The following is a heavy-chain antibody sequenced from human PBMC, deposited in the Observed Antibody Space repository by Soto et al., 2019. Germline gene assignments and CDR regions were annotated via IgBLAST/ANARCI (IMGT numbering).Heavy chain of an antibody. CDR1: GYTFTSYD. Sequence: ASVKVSCKASGYTFTSYDINWVRQATGQGLEWMGWMNPNSGNTGYAQKFQGRVTMTRNTSISTAYMELSSLRSEDTAVYYCARGLYYGDYYYYYGMDVWGQGTTVTVSS. V-gene: IGHV1-8*01. D-gene: IGHD4-17*01. CDR3: ARGLYYGDYYYYYGMDV. J-gene: IGHJ6*02. CDR2: MNPNSGNT.